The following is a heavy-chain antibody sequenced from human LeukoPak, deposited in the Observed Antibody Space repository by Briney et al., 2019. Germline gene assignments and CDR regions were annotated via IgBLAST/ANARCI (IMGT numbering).Heavy chain of an antibody. D-gene: IGHD5-18*01. CDR3: ATRRQLWLRAFGY. CDR2: IFYSGST. V-gene: IGHV4-39*07. CDR1: GGSISTSSYY. J-gene: IGHJ4*02. Sequence: SETLSLTCTVSGGSISTSSYYWGWVRQPPGKGLEWIGNIFYSGSTYYSPSLKSRVTISLDTSRNQFSLKLSSVTAADTAVYYCATRRQLWLRAFGYWGQGTLVTVSS.